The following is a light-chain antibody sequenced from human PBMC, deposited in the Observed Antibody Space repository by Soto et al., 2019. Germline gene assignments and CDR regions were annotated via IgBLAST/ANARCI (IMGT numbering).Light chain of an antibody. Sequence: QSALTQPPSVSAAPGQKVTISCSESTSNIGNTYISWYQQLPGTAPKLLIYDNDKRPSGIPDRFSGSKSGTSATLGITGLQTGDEADYYCGTWESTLSVGLFGGGTKVTVL. CDR3: GTWESTLSVGL. CDR2: DND. V-gene: IGLV1-51*01. J-gene: IGLJ2*01. CDR1: TSNIGNTY.